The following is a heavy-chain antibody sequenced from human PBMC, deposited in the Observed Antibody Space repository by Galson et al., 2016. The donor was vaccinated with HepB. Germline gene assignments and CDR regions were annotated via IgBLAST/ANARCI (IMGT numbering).Heavy chain of an antibody. CDR2: IYYSWST. CDR1: GGSISSSTYY. CDR3: ARQYTGSHLDY. J-gene: IGHJ4*02. D-gene: IGHD1-26*01. V-gene: IGHV4-39*07. Sequence: SETLSLTCTVSGGSISSSTYYWGWIRQPPGKGLEWIGSIYYSWSTYYNPSLRSRVTISVDTSKNEFSLKLSSVTAADTAVYYCARQYTGSHLDYWGRGALVTVSS.